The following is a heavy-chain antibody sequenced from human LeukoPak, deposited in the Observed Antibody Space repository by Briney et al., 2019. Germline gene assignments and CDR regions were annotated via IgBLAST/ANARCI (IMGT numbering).Heavy chain of an antibody. J-gene: IGHJ5*02. CDR2: ISSSSSYI. CDR3: ARTRAAAGYSSFWFDP. D-gene: IGHD6-13*01. CDR1: GFTFSSYS. V-gene: IGHV3-21*01. Sequence: GGSLRLSCAASGFTFSSYSMNWVRQAPGKGLEWVSSISSSSSYIYYADSVKGRFAISRDNAKNSLYLQMNSLRTEDTAVYYCARTRAAAGYSSFWFDPWGQGTLVTVSS.